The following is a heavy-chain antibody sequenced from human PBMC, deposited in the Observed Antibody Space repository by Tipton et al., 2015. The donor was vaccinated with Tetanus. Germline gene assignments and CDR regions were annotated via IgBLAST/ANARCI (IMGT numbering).Heavy chain of an antibody. Sequence: SLRLSCAASGFTFSNSGMHWVRQAPGKGLEWVAIISYDANNTYYADSVKGRFTISRDDSQNTLFLQMSSLRADDTAMYYCAKTAAGSGLFDYWGQGALVTVAS. CDR3: AKTAAGSGLFDY. J-gene: IGHJ4*02. CDR2: ISYDANNT. CDR1: GFTFSNSG. V-gene: IGHV3-30*18. D-gene: IGHD6-13*01.